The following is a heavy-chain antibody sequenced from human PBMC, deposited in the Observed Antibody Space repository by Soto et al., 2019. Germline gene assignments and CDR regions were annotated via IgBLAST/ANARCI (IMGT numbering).Heavy chain of an antibody. CDR2: TYYSGST. CDR1: VGSVSSGSYY. CDR3: AREKNAGFDY. D-gene: IGHD1-1*01. Sequence: PSETLSLTCTVSVGSVSSGSYYWSWIRQPPGKGLEWIGYTYYSGSTNYNPSLKSRVTISVDTSKNQFSLKLSSVTAADTAVYYCAREKNAGFDYWGQGTLVTVSS. V-gene: IGHV4-61*01. J-gene: IGHJ4*02.